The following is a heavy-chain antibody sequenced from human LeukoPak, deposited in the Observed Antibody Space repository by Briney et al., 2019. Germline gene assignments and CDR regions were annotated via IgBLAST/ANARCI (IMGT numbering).Heavy chain of an antibody. CDR1: GFSLSTSGMR. D-gene: IGHD2-21*02. CDR2: IDSDDDK. J-gene: IGHJ4*02. Sequence: ESGPTLVNPTQTLTLTCTFSGFSLSTSGMRVSWIRQPPGQALEWLTRIDSDDDKFYSTSLKTRLTISKDTSKNQVVLTMTNMDPVDTATYYCARTPYCGGDCYVDYWGQGTLVTVSS. V-gene: IGHV2-70*04. CDR3: ARTPYCGGDCYVDY.